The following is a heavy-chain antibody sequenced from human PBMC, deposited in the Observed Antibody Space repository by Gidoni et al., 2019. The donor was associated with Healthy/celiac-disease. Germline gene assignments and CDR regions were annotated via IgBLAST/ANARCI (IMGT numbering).Heavy chain of an antibody. CDR1: GGTFSSYA. CDR3: ARGGLDWRYYYGMDV. D-gene: IGHD3-9*01. CDR2: IIPICGTA. V-gene: IGHV1-69*01. J-gene: IGHJ6*02. Sequence: QVQLVQSGAEVKTPGSSVKVSCKATGGTFSSYAISWVRQAPGQGLEWMGGIIPICGTANYAQKFQGRVTITADESTSTAYMELSSLRSEDTAVYYCARGGLDWRYYYGMDVWGQGTTVTVSS.